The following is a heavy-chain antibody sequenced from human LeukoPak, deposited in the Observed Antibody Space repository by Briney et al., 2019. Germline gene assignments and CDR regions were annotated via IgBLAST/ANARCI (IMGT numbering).Heavy chain of an antibody. CDR1: GFTVSSNY. Sequence: GSLRLSCAASGFTVSSNYMSWIRQPPGKGLEWIGYIYYGGSTNYNPSLKSRVTISVDTSKNQFSLKLSSVTAADTAVYYCARAGYYRQGWNAFDIWGQGTMVTVSS. V-gene: IGHV4-59*02. CDR3: ARAGYYRQGWNAFDI. J-gene: IGHJ3*02. D-gene: IGHD4-17*01. CDR2: IYYGGST.